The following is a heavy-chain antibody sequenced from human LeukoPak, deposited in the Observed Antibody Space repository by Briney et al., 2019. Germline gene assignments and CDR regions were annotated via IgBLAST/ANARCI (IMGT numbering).Heavy chain of an antibody. V-gene: IGHV5-51*01. Sequence: GESLKTSCKGSGYTFDTYWIGWVRQMPGKGLEGRGIIYPGDSDTKYRPSFQGQVTFSVDKSTTTAYLHWSSLKASDTAMYYCARLGSSWPNRPLGYWGQGTLVTVSS. J-gene: IGHJ4*02. CDR1: GYTFDTYW. CDR2: IYPGDSDT. D-gene: IGHD6-13*01. CDR3: ARLGSSWPNRPLGY.